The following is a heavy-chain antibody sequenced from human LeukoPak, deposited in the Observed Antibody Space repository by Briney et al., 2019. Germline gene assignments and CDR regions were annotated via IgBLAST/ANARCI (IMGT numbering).Heavy chain of an antibody. CDR3: ARRVYYDSSGYPYYFDY. CDR2: IYYSGST. CDR1: GGSISSYY. D-gene: IGHD3-22*01. Sequence: SETLSLTCTVSGGSISSYYWSWIRQPPGKGLEWIGHIYYSGSTNYNPSLKSRVTISVDTSKNQFSLKLSSVTAADTAVYYCARRVYYDSSGYPYYFDYWGQGTLVTVSS. J-gene: IGHJ4*02. V-gene: IGHV4-59*08.